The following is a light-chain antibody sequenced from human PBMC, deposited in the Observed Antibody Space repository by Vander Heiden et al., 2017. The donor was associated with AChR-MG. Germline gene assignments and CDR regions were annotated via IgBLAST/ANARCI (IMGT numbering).Light chain of an antibody. V-gene: IGLV1-44*01. CDR1: PSRIGTNT. CDR3: AAWDDSLNGWV. J-gene: IGLJ3*02. Sequence: QSVLTQPPSASGTPGQRVPISCSGSPSRIGTNTVHWYQLLPGTDPKLLIYINNQRPSGVPDRFSGSKSGTSASLAISGLQSEDEADYYCAAWDDSLNGWVFGGGTKLTVL. CDR2: INN.